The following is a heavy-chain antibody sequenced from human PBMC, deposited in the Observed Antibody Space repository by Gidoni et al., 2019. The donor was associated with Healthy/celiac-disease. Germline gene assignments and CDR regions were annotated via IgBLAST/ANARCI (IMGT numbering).Heavy chain of an antibody. CDR1: GVSISSGGYY. CDR3: ARDGGGYYFDY. Sequence: QVQLQESGPGLVNPSQPLSLTCTFSGVSISSGGYYWSWIRQHPGKGLEWIGYIYYSGRTYYNPSLKSRVTISVDTYKNQFSLKLSSVTAADTAVYYCARDGGGYYFDYWGQGTLVTVSS. D-gene: IGHD2-15*01. CDR2: IYYSGRT. V-gene: IGHV4-31*03. J-gene: IGHJ4*02.